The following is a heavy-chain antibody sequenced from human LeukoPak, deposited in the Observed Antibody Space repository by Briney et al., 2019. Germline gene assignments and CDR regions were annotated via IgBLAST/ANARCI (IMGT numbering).Heavy chain of an antibody. V-gene: IGHV3-23*01. CDR3: VKKVVVGATSPYSDFQD. CDR2: ISGSGVTT. D-gene: IGHD1-26*01. CDR1: GFTFSSYA. Sequence: PGGSLRLSCIASGFTFSSYAMGWVRQAPGKGLDWVSAISGSGVTTHYAGSVQGRFSISRDNSKNTLYLQMNSLRVEDTALYYCVKKVVVGATSPYSDFQDWRQGTLVTVSS. J-gene: IGHJ1*01.